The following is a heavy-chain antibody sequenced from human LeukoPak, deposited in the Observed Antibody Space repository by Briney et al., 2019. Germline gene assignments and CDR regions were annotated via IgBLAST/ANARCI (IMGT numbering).Heavy chain of an antibody. CDR3: ARGGYDILTGYPNNWFDP. CDR1: GGSFSGYY. D-gene: IGHD3-9*01. CDR2: INLSGST. Sequence: ASETLSLTCAVYGGSFSGYYWSWIRQPPGKGLEWIGEINLSGSTHYNPSLKSRVTISVDTSKNQFSLKLSSVTAADTAVYYCARGGYDILTGYPNNWFDPWGREPWSPSPQ. V-gene: IGHV4-34*01. J-gene: IGHJ5*02.